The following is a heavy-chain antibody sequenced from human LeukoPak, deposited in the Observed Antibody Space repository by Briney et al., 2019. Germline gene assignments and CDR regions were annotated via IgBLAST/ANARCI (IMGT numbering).Heavy chain of an antibody. D-gene: IGHD1/OR15-1a*01. J-gene: IGHJ5*02. Sequence: SETLSLTCTVSGGSISNYYWSWIRQPPGKGLEWIGYIYSSGSTDYNPSLKSRVTISVDTSKNQFSLELRSMTAADTAVYYCAKQKGLDPWGQGTLVTVSS. CDR3: AKQKGLDP. CDR1: GGSISNYY. CDR2: IYSSGST. V-gene: IGHV4-59*01.